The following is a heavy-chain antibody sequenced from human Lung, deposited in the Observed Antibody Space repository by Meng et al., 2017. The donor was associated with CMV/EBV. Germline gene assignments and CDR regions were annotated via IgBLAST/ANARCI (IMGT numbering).Heavy chain of an antibody. CDR2: IRYDGSNK. J-gene: IGHJ6*02. CDR1: GFTFSSYG. V-gene: IGHV3-30*02. D-gene: IGHD2-2*01. Sequence: GGSXRLXCAASGFTFSSYGMHWVRQAPGKGLEWVAFIRYDGSNKYYADSVKGRFTISRDNSKNTLYLQMNSLRAEDTAVYYCAKDHIVVVPAATYYYGMDVGXQGTXVTVSS. CDR3: AKDHIVVVPAATYYYGMDV.